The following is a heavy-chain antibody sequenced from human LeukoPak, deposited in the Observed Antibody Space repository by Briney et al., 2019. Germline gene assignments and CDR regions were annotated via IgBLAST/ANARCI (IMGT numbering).Heavy chain of an antibody. V-gene: IGHV3-20*04. CDR3: ARVSVAGYDVFDI. CDR2: INWNGGSR. D-gene: IGHD6-19*01. CDR1: GFTFDDYA. J-gene: IGHJ3*02. Sequence: GGSLRLSCTASGFTFDDYAMSWVRQAPGKGLEWVSGINWNGGSRGYADSVKGRFTISRDNAKNSLYLQMNSLRAEDTALYYCARVSVAGYDVFDIRGQGTMVTVSS.